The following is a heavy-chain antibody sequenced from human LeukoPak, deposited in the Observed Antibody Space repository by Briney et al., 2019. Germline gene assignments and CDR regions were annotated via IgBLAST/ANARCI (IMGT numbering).Heavy chain of an antibody. CDR3: ATGKVLRWLVHY. D-gene: IGHD6-19*01. Sequence: ASMKVSCKVSGDSLNELSMHWVRQSPGKGLEWMGGFDPEDGEIVYAQKFRGRVNMTEDTSTDTAYMELSSLRSEDTAVYYCATGKVLRWLVHYWGQGTLVTVSS. V-gene: IGHV1-24*01. J-gene: IGHJ4*02. CDR1: GDSLNELS. CDR2: FDPEDGEI.